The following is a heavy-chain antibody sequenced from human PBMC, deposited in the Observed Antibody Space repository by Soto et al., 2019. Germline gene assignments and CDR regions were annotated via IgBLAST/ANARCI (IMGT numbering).Heavy chain of an antibody. Sequence: GGSLRLSCAASGFTFSSYAMSWVRQAPGKGLEWVSSISGSGGSTYYADSVKGRFTISRDNSKNTLYLQMNSLRAEDTAVYYCARSTTGTIRRFDYWGQGTLVTVSS. V-gene: IGHV3-23*01. J-gene: IGHJ4*02. D-gene: IGHD1-1*01. CDR1: GFTFSSYA. CDR2: ISGSGGST. CDR3: ARSTTGTIRRFDY.